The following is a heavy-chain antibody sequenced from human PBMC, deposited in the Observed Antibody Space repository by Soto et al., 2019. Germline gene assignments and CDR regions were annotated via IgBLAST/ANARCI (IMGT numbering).Heavy chain of an antibody. J-gene: IGHJ6*02. D-gene: IGHD4-17*01. Sequence: AGESLKISCKGSGYSFTSYWNGWVRQMPGKGLEWMVIIYPGDSDTGYSTTFQGQITSSADKSVSTAYLQWSSLKASDTARDYCAGHYGDYAREGGVDVWGQGTTVTVSS. CDR1: GYSFTSYW. CDR2: IYPGDSDT. CDR3: AGHYGDYAREGGVDV. V-gene: IGHV5-51*01.